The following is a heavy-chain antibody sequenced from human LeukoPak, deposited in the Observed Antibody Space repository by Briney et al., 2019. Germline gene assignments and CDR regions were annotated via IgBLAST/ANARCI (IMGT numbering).Heavy chain of an antibody. CDR3: ARERRYGDYGNWFDP. CDR1: GYTFTGYY. CDR2: INPNSGGT. Sequence: GASVKVSCKASGYTFTGYYMHWVRQAPGQGLEWMGWINPNSGGTNYAQKFQGRVTMTRDTSISTAYMELSRLRSDDTAVYYCARERRYGDYGNWFDPWGQGTLVTVSS. J-gene: IGHJ5*02. D-gene: IGHD4-17*01. V-gene: IGHV1-2*02.